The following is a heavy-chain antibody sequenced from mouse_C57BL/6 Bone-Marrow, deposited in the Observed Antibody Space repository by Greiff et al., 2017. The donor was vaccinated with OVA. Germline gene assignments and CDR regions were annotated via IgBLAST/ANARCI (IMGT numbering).Heavy chain of an antibody. CDR1: GYTFTSYW. CDR2: IYPSDSET. Sequence: VQLQQSGAELVRPGSSVKLSCKASGYTFTSYWMDWVKQRPGQGLEWIGNIYPSDSETHYNQKFKDKATLTVDKSSSTAYMQLSSLTSEDSAVYYCARSRAYYSNFSFAYWGQGTLVTVSA. J-gene: IGHJ3*01. V-gene: IGHV1-61*01. CDR3: ARSRAYYSNFSFAY. D-gene: IGHD2-5*01.